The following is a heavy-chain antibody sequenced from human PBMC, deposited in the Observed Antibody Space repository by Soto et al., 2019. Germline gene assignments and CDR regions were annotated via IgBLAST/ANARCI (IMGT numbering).Heavy chain of an antibody. D-gene: IGHD1-26*01. CDR2: AHHSGRT. Sequence: QVQLQESGPGLVKPSGTLSLTCTVSGGSMTSSNWWNWVRQSPGKGLEWIGEAHHSGRTNYNPSLKCRVTISVDKSKNHFSLKLSSVTAADTAVYYCARSEATGLDHWGQGTLVTVSS. V-gene: IGHV4-4*02. CDR1: GGSMTSSNW. CDR3: ARSEATGLDH. J-gene: IGHJ4*02.